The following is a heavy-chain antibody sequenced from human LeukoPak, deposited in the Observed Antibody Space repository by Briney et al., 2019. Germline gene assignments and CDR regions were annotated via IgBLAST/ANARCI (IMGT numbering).Heavy chain of an antibody. CDR1: GFSFSSYA. Sequence: PGGSLRLSCAASGFSFSSYAMNWVRQAPGKGLEWVAFIRYDGSNKYYADSVKGRFTISRDNSKNTLYLQMNSLRAEDTAVYYCAKKYCSGGSCYWDYFDYWGQGTLVTVSS. V-gene: IGHV3-30*02. D-gene: IGHD2-15*01. CDR3: AKKYCSGGSCYWDYFDY. J-gene: IGHJ4*02. CDR2: IRYDGSNK.